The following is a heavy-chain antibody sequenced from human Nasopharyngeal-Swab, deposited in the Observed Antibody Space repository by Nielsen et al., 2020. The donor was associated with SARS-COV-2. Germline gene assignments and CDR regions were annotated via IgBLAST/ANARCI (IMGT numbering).Heavy chain of an antibody. Sequence: GKALEWLAHIFSNDEKSFSTPLKSRLTISKDTSKSQVVLTMTNMDAVYTATYYCARIVGSPGAFDIWGQGTMVTVSS. D-gene: IGHD1-26*01. J-gene: IGHJ3*02. CDR3: ARIVGSPGAFDI. V-gene: IGHV2-26*01. CDR2: IFSNDEK.